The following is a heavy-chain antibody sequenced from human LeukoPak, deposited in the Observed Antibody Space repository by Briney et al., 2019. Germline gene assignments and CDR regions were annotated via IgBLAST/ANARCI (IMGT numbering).Heavy chain of an antibody. J-gene: IGHJ4*02. CDR1: GFTFSSNY. CDR2: IYSGGST. Sequence: PGGSLRLSCAASGFTFSSNYMSWVRQAPGKGLEWVSVIYSGGSTYYADSVKGRFTISRDNSKNTLYLQMNSLRAEDTAVYYCASSWRGYGAYGYWGQGTLVTVSS. V-gene: IGHV3-53*01. D-gene: IGHD3-10*01. CDR3: ASSWRGYGAYGY.